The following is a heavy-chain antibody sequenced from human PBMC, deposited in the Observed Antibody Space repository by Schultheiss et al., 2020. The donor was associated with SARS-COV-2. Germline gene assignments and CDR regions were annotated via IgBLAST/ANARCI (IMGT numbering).Heavy chain of an antibody. CDR1: GFTFSSYA. D-gene: IGHD3-22*01. CDR2: ISSSSSYI. V-gene: IGHV3-21*01. CDR3: ARMYYYDSSGYLDY. Sequence: GESLKISCAASGFTFSSYAMSWVRQAPGKGLEWVSSISSSSSYIYYADSVKGRFTISRDNAKNSLYLQMNSLRAEDTAVYYCARMYYYDSSGYLDYWGQGTLVTVSS. J-gene: IGHJ4*02.